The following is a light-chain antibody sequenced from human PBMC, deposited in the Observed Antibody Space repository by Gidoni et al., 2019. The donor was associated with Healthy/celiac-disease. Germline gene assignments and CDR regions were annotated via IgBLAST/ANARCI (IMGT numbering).Light chain of an antibody. Sequence: QSALTQPASVPGSPGQSITISCTGTSSDVGSYNLVSWYQQHPGKAPKLMIYEVSKRPAGVSTRFSGSKSGNTASLTISGLQAEDEADYYCCSYAGSSTYVVFGGGTKLTVL. J-gene: IGLJ2*01. CDR1: SSDVGSYNL. CDR2: EVS. CDR3: CSYAGSSTYVV. V-gene: IGLV2-23*02.